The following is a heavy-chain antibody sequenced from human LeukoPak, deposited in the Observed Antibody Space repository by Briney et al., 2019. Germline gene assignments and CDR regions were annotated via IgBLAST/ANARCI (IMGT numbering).Heavy chain of an antibody. CDR3: AGSTVTTTSAFDI. J-gene: IGHJ3*02. CDR2: ISSSGSTI. CDR1: GFTFSDYY. Sequence: GGSLRLSCAASGFTFSDYYMSWIRQAPGKGLEWVSYISSSGSTIYYADSVKGRFTIFRDNAKNSLYLQMNSLRAEDTAVYYCAGSTVTTTSAFDIWGQGTMVTVSS. D-gene: IGHD4-17*01. V-gene: IGHV3-11*04.